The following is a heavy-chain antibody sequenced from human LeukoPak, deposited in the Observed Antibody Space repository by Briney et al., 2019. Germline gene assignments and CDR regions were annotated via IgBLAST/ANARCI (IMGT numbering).Heavy chain of an antibody. J-gene: IGHJ4*02. D-gene: IGHD3-22*01. CDR2: ISGSGSGGST. V-gene: IGHV3-23*01. CDR1: GFTFSSSA. CDR3: AKERSRMIVVVFFPTGGLGPTGALDY. Sequence: GGSLRLSCAASGFTFSSSAMSWVRQAPGKGLEWVSSISGSGSGGSTYYADSVKGRFTISRDNSKNTLYLQMNSLRAEDTAVYYCAKERSRMIVVVFFPTGGLGPTGALDYWGQGTLVTVSS.